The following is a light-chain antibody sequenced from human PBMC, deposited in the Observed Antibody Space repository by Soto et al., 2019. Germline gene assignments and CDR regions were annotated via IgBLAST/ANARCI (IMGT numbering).Light chain of an antibody. J-gene: IGKJ4*01. CDR3: QPYNNGPLT. Sequence: EVGMKQSPATLSVSPGEAATLSCRSSQGIGDTLAWYQHKPGQTPRLLIYDTSTRATGVPTRFSGSRSGAEFTLTINSLQSEDFAVYYCQPYNNGPLTFGGGTKVDIK. CDR2: DTS. V-gene: IGKV3-15*01. CDR1: QGIGDT.